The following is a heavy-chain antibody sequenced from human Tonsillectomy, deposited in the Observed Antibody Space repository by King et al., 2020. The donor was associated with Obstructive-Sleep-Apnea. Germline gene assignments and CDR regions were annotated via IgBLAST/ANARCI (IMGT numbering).Heavy chain of an antibody. CDR2: IYYNGST. CDR3: ARAQEMFYYYYGMDV. D-gene: IGHD5-24*01. CDR1: GDTISSYY. V-gene: IGHV4-59*01. J-gene: IGHJ6*02. Sequence: HVQLQESGPGLVKPSETLSLTCTVSGDTISSYYWSWIRQAPGKGLEWIGYIYYNGSTSYNPSLKGRVTISVDTSKNQFSLRVGSVTAADTAVYYCARAQEMFYYYYGMDVWGQGTTVTVSS.